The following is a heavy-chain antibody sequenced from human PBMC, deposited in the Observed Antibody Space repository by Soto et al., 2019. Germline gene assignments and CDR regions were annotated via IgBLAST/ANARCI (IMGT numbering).Heavy chain of an antibody. D-gene: IGHD3-9*01. CDR3: ARDLGKTSGRVIGY. Sequence: SVKVSCKASGGTFSSYAISWVRQAPGQGLEWMGGIIPIFGTANYAQKFQGWVTMTRDTSISTAYMELSRPRSDDTAVYYCARDLGKTSGRVIGYWGQGTLVTVSS. CDR1: GGTFSSYA. J-gene: IGHJ4*02. V-gene: IGHV1-69*05. CDR2: IIPIFGTA.